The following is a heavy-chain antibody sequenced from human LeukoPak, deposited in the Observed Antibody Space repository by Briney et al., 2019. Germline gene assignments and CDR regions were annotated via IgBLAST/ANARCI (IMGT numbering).Heavy chain of an antibody. J-gene: IGHJ6*03. CDR3: ARGLGYCSSTSCYMTYYYYYMDV. CDR2: IYYSGCT. Sequence: SETLFLTCSVSGGSISSSRYYSGWMRQPPGKGLEWIEWIYYSGCTYFNPSLKSRVTISVGTSKNQFSLELSSVTAADTAVYYCARGLGYCSSTSCYMTYYYYYMDVWGKGTTVTVSS. V-gene: IGHV4-39*07. CDR1: GGSISSSRYY. D-gene: IGHD2-2*02.